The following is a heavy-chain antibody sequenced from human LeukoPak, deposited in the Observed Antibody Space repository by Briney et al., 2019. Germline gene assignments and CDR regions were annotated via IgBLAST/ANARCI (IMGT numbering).Heavy chain of an antibody. J-gene: IGHJ4*02. CDR1: GFTVSSNY. CDR2: IYSGGST. D-gene: IGHD6-19*01. Sequence: LAGGSLRLSCAASGFTVSSNYMSWVRQAPGKGLEWVSVIYSGGSTYYADSVKGRFTISKDNSKNTLYLQMNSLRAEDTAVYYCARAPYSSGWYYFDYWGQGTLVTVSS. CDR3: ARAPYSSGWYYFDY. V-gene: IGHV3-66*01.